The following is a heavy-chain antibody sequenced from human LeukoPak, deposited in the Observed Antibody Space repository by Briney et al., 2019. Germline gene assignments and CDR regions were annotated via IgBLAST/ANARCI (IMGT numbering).Heavy chain of an antibody. CDR2: ISSSSSYI. V-gene: IGHV3-21*01. D-gene: IGHD7-27*01. Sequence: GGSLRLSCAASGFTFSSYSMNWVRQAPGKGLEWVSSISSSSSYIYYADSVEGRFTISRDNAKNSLYLQMNSLRAEDTAVYYCARDSELGRDYWGQGTLVTVSS. CDR1: GFTFSSYS. J-gene: IGHJ4*02. CDR3: ARDSELGRDY.